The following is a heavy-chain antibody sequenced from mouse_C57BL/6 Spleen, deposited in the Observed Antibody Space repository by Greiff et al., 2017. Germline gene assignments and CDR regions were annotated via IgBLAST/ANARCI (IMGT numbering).Heavy chain of an antibody. CDR3: ARRYDGYYRAMDY. CDR1: GYTFTDYY. Sequence: VQLQQSGPVLVKPGASVKMSCKASGYTFTDYYMNWVKQSHGKSLEWIGVINPYNGGTSYNQKFKGKATLTVDKSSSTAYMELNSLTSEDSAVYYCARRYDGYYRAMDYWGQGTSVTVSS. V-gene: IGHV1-19*01. J-gene: IGHJ4*01. CDR2: INPYNGGT. D-gene: IGHD2-3*01.